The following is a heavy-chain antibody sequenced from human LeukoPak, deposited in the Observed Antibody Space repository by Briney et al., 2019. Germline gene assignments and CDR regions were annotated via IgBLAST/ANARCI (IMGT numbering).Heavy chain of an antibody. J-gene: IGHJ4*02. Sequence: ASVKVSCKASGYTFTSYDINWVRQATGQGLEWMGWMNPNSGNTGYAQKFQGRVTMTRSTSINTAYMELSSLTFEDTAVYYCTRSVRNGHIDYWGQGTLATVSS. CDR2: MNPNSGNT. V-gene: IGHV1-8*01. CDR3: TRSVRNGHIDY. D-gene: IGHD2-21*01. CDR1: GYTFTSYD.